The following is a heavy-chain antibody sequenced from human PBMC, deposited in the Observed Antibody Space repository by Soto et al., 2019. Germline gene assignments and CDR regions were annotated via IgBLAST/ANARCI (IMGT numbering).Heavy chain of an antibody. J-gene: IGHJ5*02. CDR1: GYTFANYW. CDR2: IYPSDSTV. D-gene: IGHD1-7*01. CDR3: ARGNVANYFEP. V-gene: IGHV5-51*01. Sequence: PGESLKISCQSSGYTFANYWIVWVRQMPGKGLEWMGIIYPSDSTVKYSQSVQGQVTMSVDKSISTAYLQRSSLKASDAAVYYCARGNVANYFEPWGQGTLVTVSS.